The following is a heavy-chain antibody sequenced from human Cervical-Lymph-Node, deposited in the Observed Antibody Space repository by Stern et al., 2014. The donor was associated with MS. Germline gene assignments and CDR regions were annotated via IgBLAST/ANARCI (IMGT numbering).Heavy chain of an antibody. Sequence: VQLVESGGGLVKPGGSLRLSCAASGFTFSDYYMSWSRQAPGKGLKWVSYMSSSGKSIYYADSVKGRFTISRDNANNSVYLQMNSLRADDTAIYYCARGKIPTAITYWGQGALVTVSS. J-gene: IGHJ4*02. CDR1: GFTFSDYY. CDR2: MSSSGKSI. V-gene: IGHV3-11*01. CDR3: ARGKIPTAITY. D-gene: IGHD2-2*01.